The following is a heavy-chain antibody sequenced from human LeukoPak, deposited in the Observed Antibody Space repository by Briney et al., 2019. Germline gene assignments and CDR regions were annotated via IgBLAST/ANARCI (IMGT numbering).Heavy chain of an antibody. CDR3: ARQPPVAASGNFVDS. J-gene: IGHJ4*02. V-gene: IGHV4-34*01. D-gene: IGHD6-13*01. CDR2: INHSGST. CDR1: GGSFSGYY. Sequence: PSETLSLTCAVYGGSFSGYYWSWIRQPPGKGLEWIGEINHSGSTYYNPSLKSRVTISVDTSKNQFSLKLSSVTAADTAVYYCARQPPVAASGNFVDSWGQGTLVTVSS.